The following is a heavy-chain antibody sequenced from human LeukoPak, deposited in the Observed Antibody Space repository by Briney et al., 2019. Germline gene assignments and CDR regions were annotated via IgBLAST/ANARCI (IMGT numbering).Heavy chain of an antibody. D-gene: IGHD5-18*01. CDR2: IIPIFGTA. V-gene: IGHV1-69*13. CDR1: GGTFSSYA. J-gene: IGHJ4*02. Sequence: ASVKVSCKASGGTFSSYAISWVRQAPGQGLEWMGGIIPIFGTANNAQKFQGRVTITADESTSTAYMELSSLRSEDTAVYYCARDRGYSYGATDYWGQGTLVTVSS. CDR3: ARDRGYSYGATDY.